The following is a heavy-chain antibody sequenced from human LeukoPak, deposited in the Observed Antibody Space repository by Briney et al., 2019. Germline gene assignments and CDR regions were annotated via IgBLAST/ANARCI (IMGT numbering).Heavy chain of an antibody. CDR3: ARDKSGNSGWYSYFDY. CDR1: GYTFTGYY. J-gene: IGHJ4*02. D-gene: IGHD6-19*01. Sequence: ASVKVSCKASGYTFTGYYMHWVRQAPGKGLEWMGWINPNSGDTNYAQKFQGRVTMTRDTSISTAYMELSRQRSDDTAVHYCARDKSGNSGWYSYFDYWGQGTLVTVSS. V-gene: IGHV1-2*02. CDR2: INPNSGDT.